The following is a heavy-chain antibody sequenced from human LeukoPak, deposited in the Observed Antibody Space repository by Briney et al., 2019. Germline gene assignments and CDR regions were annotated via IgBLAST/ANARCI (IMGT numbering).Heavy chain of an antibody. CDR1: GYTFTNYA. CDR3: ARVRNSGFRYVDS. J-gene: IGHJ4*02. Sequence: ASVKVSCKASGYTFTNYAISWVRQAPGQGLEWVVWISAYNGNTNYAQKLQGRVTVTTDTSTSTAYMDLRSLRTDDTAVYYCARVRNSGFRYVDSWGQGTLVTVSS. D-gene: IGHD5-12*01. CDR2: ISAYNGNT. V-gene: IGHV1-18*01.